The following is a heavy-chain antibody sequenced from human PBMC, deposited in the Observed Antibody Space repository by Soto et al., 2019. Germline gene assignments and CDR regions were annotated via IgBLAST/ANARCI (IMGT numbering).Heavy chain of an antibody. J-gene: IGHJ3*02. D-gene: IGHD6-13*01. CDR3: ARATRYGIAAAGPSTPNDAFDI. V-gene: IGHV3-33*01. CDR2: IWYDGSNK. CDR1: GFTFSSYG. Sequence: GGSLRLSCAASGFTFSSYGMHWVRQAPGKGLEWVAVIWYDGSNKYYADSVKGRFTIPRDNSKNTLYLQMNSLRAEDTAVYYCARATRYGIAAAGPSTPNDAFDIWGQGTMVTVSS.